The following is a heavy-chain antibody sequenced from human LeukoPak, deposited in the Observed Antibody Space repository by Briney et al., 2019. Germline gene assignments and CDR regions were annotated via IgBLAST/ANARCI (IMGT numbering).Heavy chain of an antibody. V-gene: IGHV4-30-2*01. J-gene: IGHJ4*02. Sequence: SETLSLTCAISGGSVSSDGHSWSWIRQPPGKGLEWIGYTYHSGTTYYNPSLKSRVTISLDRSNNRVSLRLTSVTAADTAMYYCARHDYDDKNFDCWGQGIVVTVSS. CDR3: ARHDYDDKNFDC. D-gene: IGHD4-17*01. CDR1: GGSVSSDGHS. CDR2: TYHSGTT.